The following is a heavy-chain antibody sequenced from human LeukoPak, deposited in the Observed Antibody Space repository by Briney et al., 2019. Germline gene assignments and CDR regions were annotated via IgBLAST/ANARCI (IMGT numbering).Heavy chain of an antibody. CDR1: GGSFSGYY. J-gene: IGHJ2*01. Sequence: SETLSLTCAVYGGSFSGYYWSWIRQPPGKGLEWIGEINHSGSTNYNPSLKSRVTISVDTSKNQFSLKLSSVTAADTAVYYCARVRWYSSGWYDDWYFDLWGRGTLVTVSS. CDR3: ARVRWYSSGWYDDWYFDL. V-gene: IGHV4-34*01. D-gene: IGHD6-13*01. CDR2: INHSGST.